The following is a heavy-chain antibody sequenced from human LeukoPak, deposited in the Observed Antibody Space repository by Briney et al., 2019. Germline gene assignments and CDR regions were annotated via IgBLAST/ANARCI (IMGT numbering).Heavy chain of an antibody. V-gene: IGHV1-2*02. CDR2: INPNSGAT. CDR1: GYTFTGSY. D-gene: IGHD3-22*01. J-gene: IGHJ4*02. Sequence: ASVKVSCKASGYTFTGSYIHWVRQAPGQGLEWMGYINPNSGATNYAQKFQGRVTMTRDTSISTAYMELSRLRSDDTAVYYCARDLPYYYDSSGYYSGGDYWGQGTLVTVSS. CDR3: ARDLPYYYDSSGYYSGGDY.